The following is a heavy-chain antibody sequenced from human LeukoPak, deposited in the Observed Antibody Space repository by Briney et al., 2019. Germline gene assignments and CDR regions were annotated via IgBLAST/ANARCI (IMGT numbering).Heavy chain of an antibody. CDR3: VRGTGY. CDR1: GFTFSNYG. Sequence: GRSLRLSCAASGFTFSNYGMHWVRQAPGKGLEWVAVISYDGSNKYYADSVKGRFTISRDNSKNTLYLQMSSLRADDTAVYYCVRGTGYWGQGTLVTVSS. CDR2: ISYDGSNK. V-gene: IGHV3-30*03. J-gene: IGHJ4*02.